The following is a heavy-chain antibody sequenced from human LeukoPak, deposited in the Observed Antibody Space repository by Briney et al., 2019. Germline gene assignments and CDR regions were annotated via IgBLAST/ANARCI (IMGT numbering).Heavy chain of an antibody. V-gene: IGHV4-59*08. Sequence: PSETLSLTCTVSGGSISSYYWSWIRQPPGKGLEWIGYIYYSGNTIYNPSLKSRVTISVDTSKNQFSLKLSSVTAADTAVYYCARRGFFDYWGQGALVTVSS. D-gene: IGHD3-16*01. CDR3: ARRGFFDY. J-gene: IGHJ4*02. CDR1: GGSISSYY. CDR2: IYYSGNT.